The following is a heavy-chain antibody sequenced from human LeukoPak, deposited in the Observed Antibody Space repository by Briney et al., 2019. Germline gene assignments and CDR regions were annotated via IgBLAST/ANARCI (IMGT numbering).Heavy chain of an antibody. CDR1: GFTFSSYA. Sequence: PGGSLRLSCAASGFTFSSYAMSWVRQAPGKGLEWVSAISGSGGSTYYADSVKGRFTISRDNAKNSLYLQMNSLRAEDTAVYYCARETQNGGSYFRAFDYWGQGTLVTVSS. D-gene: IGHD1-26*01. CDR3: ARETQNGGSYFRAFDY. V-gene: IGHV3-23*01. CDR2: ISGSGGST. J-gene: IGHJ4*02.